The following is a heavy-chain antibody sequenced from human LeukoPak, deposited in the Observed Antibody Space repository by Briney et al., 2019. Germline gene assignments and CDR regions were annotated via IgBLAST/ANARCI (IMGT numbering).Heavy chain of an antibody. CDR3: ATLYYYGSGSSRNHFDY. D-gene: IGHD3-10*01. CDR2: ISGSGGST. CDR1: GFTFSSYA. Sequence: GGSLRLSCAASGFTFSSYAMSWVRQAPGKGLEWVSAISGSGGSTYYADSVRGRFTISRDNSKNTLYLQMNSLRAEDTAVYYCATLYYYGSGSSRNHFDYWGQGTLVTVSS. V-gene: IGHV3-23*01. J-gene: IGHJ4*02.